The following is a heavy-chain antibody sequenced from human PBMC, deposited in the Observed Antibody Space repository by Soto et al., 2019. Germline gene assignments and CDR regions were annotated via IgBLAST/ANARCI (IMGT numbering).Heavy chain of an antibody. D-gene: IGHD6-19*01. CDR2: INYSGNT. CDR3: ARAISSGWSYDY. V-gene: IGHV4-59*01. CDR1: GDSIRTYY. J-gene: IGHJ4*02. Sequence: ETLCLTCAVSGDSIRTYYWSWIRQPPGKGLEWIGYINYSGNTNYNTSLKGRVTISVDTSKNQFSLKLSSVTAADTAVYYCARAISSGWSYDYWGQGALVTVSS.